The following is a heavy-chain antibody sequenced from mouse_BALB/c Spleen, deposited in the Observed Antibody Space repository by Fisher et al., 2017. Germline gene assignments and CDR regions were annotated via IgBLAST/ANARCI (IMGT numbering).Heavy chain of an antibody. D-gene: IGHD2-10*02. Sequence: RFTISRDNARNILYLQMSSLRSEDTAMYYCARGRGYGNHAMDYWGQGTSVTVSS. V-gene: IGHV5-6-5*01. CDR3: ARGRGYGNHAMDY. J-gene: IGHJ4*01.